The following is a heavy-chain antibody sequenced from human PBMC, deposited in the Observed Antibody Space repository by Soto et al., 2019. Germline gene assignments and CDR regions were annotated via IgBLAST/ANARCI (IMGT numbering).Heavy chain of an antibody. Sequence: EMRLVESGGGLVQPGGSLRLSCAASGFTFRSYLMLWVRQAPGKGLEWVSHVTSDGSSTNYADSVKGRFTISRDNAKKSRSMQMITLRVEDTAVYYCTRGDGAKGGAVDIWGQGTMVTVSS. V-gene: IGHV3-74*01. CDR2: VTSDGSST. CDR1: GFTFRSYL. D-gene: IGHD4-17*01. CDR3: TRGDGAKGGAVDI. J-gene: IGHJ3*02.